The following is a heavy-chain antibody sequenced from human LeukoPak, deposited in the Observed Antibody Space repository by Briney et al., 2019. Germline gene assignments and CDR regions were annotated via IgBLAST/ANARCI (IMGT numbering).Heavy chain of an antibody. D-gene: IGHD2-21*01. CDR2: ISAYNGNT. J-gene: IGHJ3*02. CDR3: ARVPHSIGPGAFDI. CDR1: GYTFTSYG. V-gene: IGHV1-18*01. Sequence: ASVKVSCKASGYTFTSYGISWVRQAPGQGLEWMGWISAYNGNTNYAQKLQGRVTMTTDTPTSTAYMELRSLRSDDTAVYYCARVPHSIGPGAFDIWGQGTMVTVSS.